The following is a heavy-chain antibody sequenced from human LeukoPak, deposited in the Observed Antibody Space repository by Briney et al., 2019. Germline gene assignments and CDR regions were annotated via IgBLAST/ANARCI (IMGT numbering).Heavy chain of an antibody. CDR3: AREIGSGSSWYRGGDC. Sequence: GGSLRVSCAASGFIFSGYALHWVRQAPGKGLEWVAVTSYDGSTKYYADSVKGRFTISRDNSKNTLYLQMNSLRAEDTAVYSCAREIGSGSSWYRGGDCWGQGTLVTVSS. D-gene: IGHD6-13*01. CDR1: GFIFSGYA. CDR2: TSYDGSTK. J-gene: IGHJ4*02. V-gene: IGHV3-30-3*01.